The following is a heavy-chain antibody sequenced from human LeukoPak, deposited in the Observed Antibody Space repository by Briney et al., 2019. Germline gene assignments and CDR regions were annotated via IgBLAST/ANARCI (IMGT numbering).Heavy chain of an antibody. CDR2: MKNKLDGETR. V-gene: IGHV3-15*01. J-gene: IGHJ4*02. CDR3: TTRGGLGY. Sequence: KSGGSLRLSCAGSGFIFSDAWIGWVRRAPGRGGEWVGRMKNKLDGETRDYAAPVKGRFTISRDDSKNTAYLQMNSLKTEDTAVYYCTTRGGLGYWGQGTLVTVSS. CDR1: GFIFSDAW. D-gene: IGHD2-15*01.